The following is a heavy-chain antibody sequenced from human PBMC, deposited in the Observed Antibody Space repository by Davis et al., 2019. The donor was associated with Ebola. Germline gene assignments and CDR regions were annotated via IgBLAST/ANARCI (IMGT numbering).Heavy chain of an antibody. Sequence: GGSLRLSCAASGFTFSNACMSWVRQAPGKGLEWVGRIKSKTDGGTTDYAAPVKGRFTISRDDSKNTLYLQMNSLKTEDTAVYYCTRSSGWDYYYGMDVWGQGTTVTVSS. CDR1: GFTFSNAC. CDR3: TRSSGWDYYYGMDV. D-gene: IGHD6-19*01. J-gene: IGHJ6*02. V-gene: IGHV3-15*01. CDR2: IKSKTDGGTT.